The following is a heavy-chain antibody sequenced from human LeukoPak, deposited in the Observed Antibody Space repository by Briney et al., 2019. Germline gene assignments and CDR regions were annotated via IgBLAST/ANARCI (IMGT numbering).Heavy chain of an antibody. J-gene: IGHJ6*02. CDR3: AKGVHYGMDV. Sequence: GGSLRLSCAASGFTFSNYVMNWVRQAPGKGLEWVSGISGSGGITNYADSVKGRFTIFRDNSINTLYLRMNTLRDEDTAIYYCAKGVHYGMDVWGQGTTVTVSS. V-gene: IGHV3-23*01. D-gene: IGHD3-10*01. CDR2: ISGSGGIT. CDR1: GFTFSNYV.